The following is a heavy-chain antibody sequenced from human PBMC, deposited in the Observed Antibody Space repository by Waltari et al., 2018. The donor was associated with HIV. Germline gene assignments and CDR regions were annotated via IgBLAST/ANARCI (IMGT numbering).Heavy chain of an antibody. D-gene: IGHD1-26*01. Sequence: EVGMVECGGGSLGGGGFLRLSCAPSGVPVSSNYMSWVRQAPGKGLEWVSVIYSGGSRYYADSVKGRFTISIDNSKNTVSLHMTSLRPEDTAVYYCARAPRSSGYYGLDVWGQGTAVTVSS. J-gene: IGHJ6*02. CDR3: ARAPRSSGYYGLDV. CDR2: IYSGGSR. V-gene: IGHV3-53*01. CDR1: GVPVSSNY.